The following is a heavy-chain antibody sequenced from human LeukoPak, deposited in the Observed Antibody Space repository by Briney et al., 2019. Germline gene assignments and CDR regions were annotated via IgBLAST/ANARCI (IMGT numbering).Heavy chain of an antibody. D-gene: IGHD5-24*01. CDR1: GYTFTSYG. Sequence: ASVKVSCKASGYTFTSYGISWVRQAPGQGLEWMGWISAYKGNTNYAQKLQGRVTMTTDTSTSTAYMELRSLRSDDTAVYYCARDDRVGDGYNSRSFGFDYWGQGTLVTVSS. J-gene: IGHJ4*02. CDR2: ISAYKGNT. CDR3: ARDDRVGDGYNSRSFGFDY. V-gene: IGHV1-18*01.